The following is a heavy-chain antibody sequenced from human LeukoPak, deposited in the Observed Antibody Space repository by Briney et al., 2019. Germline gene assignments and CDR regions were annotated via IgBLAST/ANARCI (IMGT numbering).Heavy chain of an antibody. J-gene: IGHJ3*02. Sequence: GGPLRLSCAASGFTFSSYAMSWVRQAPGKGLEWVSAISGSGGSTYYADSVKGRFTISRDNSKNTLYLKMNSLRAEDTAVYYCAKRLGMADAFDIWGQGTMVTVSS. V-gene: IGHV3-23*01. CDR1: GFTFSSYA. CDR3: AKRLGMADAFDI. CDR2: ISGSGGST. D-gene: IGHD6-25*01.